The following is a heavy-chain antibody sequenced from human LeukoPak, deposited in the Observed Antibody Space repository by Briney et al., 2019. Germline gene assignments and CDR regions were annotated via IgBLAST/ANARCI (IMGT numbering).Heavy chain of an antibody. V-gene: IGHV3-74*01. J-gene: IGHJ4*02. Sequence: GGSLRLSCAASGFTFSSYWMHWVRQAPGKGLVWVSRINSDGSSTSYADSVKGRFTISRDNAKNTLYLQMNSLRAEDTAVYYCARTYYYDSSGYYRAPTPTFDYWGQGTLVTVSS. D-gene: IGHD3-22*01. CDR2: INSDGSST. CDR1: GFTFSSYW. CDR3: ARTYYYDSSGYYRAPTPTFDY.